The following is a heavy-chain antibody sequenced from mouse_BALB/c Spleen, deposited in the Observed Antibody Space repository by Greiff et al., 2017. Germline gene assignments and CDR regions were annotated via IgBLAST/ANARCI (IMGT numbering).Heavy chain of an antibody. CDR3: ARSGVFITTVVGPHFDY. CDR2: INPGSGGT. CDR1: GYAFTNYL. Sequence: QVQLQQSGAELVRPGTSVKVSCKASGYAFTNYLIEWVKQRPGQGLEWIGVINPGSGGTNYNEKFKGKATLTADKSSSTAYMQLSSLTSDDSAVYFCARSGVFITTVVGPHFDYWGQGTTLTVSS. D-gene: IGHD1-1*01. V-gene: IGHV1-54*01. J-gene: IGHJ2*01.